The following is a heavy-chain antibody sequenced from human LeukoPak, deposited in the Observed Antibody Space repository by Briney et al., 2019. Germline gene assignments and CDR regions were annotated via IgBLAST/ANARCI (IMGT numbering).Heavy chain of an antibody. Sequence: PGGSLRLSCAASGFPFSSYAMRWVRQAPGKGLEWASAISGSGGSTYYADSVKGRFTISRDNSKNTLYLQMNSLRAEDTAVYYCAKSWWELPSDGGDYWGQGTLVTVSS. V-gene: IGHV3-23*01. CDR3: AKSWWELPSDGGDY. J-gene: IGHJ4*02. CDR1: GFPFSSYA. CDR2: ISGSGGST. D-gene: IGHD1-26*01.